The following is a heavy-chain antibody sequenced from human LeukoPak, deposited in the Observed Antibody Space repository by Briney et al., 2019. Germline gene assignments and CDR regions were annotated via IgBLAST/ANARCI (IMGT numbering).Heavy chain of an antibody. J-gene: IGHJ3*02. CDR2: IDPSDSYT. CDR1: GYSFTSYR. D-gene: IGHD2-2*01. Sequence: GESLRISCKGSGYSFTSYRISWVRQMPGKGLEWMGRIDPSDSYTNYSPSFQGHVTISADKSISTAYLQWSSLKASDTAMYYCARTYCSSTSCYHGAFDIWGQGTMVTVSS. CDR3: ARTYCSSTSCYHGAFDI. V-gene: IGHV5-10-1*01.